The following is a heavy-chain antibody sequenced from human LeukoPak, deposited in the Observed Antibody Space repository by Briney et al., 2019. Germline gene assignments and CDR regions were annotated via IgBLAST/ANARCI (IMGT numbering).Heavy chain of an antibody. J-gene: IGHJ5*02. CDR1: GFTFRSYA. V-gene: IGHV3-23*01. Sequence: GGSLRLSCAGSGFTFRSYAMSWVRQSPVKGLEWVSAISDSGDGTYYADSVKARFTISRDNSKNTVYLEMSSLRAEDTAVYYCVREVSAWPKNWFDPWGQGTLVTVPS. CDR2: ISDSGDGT. CDR3: VREVSAWPKNWFDP. D-gene: IGHD3-3*01.